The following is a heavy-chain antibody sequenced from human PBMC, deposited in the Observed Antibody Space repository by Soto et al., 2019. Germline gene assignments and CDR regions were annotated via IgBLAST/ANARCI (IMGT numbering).Heavy chain of an antibody. D-gene: IGHD3-9*01. J-gene: IGHJ4*02. Sequence: ASVKVSCKASGYTFTSYGISWVRQAPGQGLEWMGWISAYNGNTNYAQKLQGRVTMTTDTSTSTAYMELRSLRSDDTAVYYCARDRRDYDILTGYPAYYFAYWCQGTLVTVP. CDR3: ARDRRDYDILTGYPAYYFAY. CDR2: ISAYNGNT. CDR1: GYTFTSYG. V-gene: IGHV1-18*04.